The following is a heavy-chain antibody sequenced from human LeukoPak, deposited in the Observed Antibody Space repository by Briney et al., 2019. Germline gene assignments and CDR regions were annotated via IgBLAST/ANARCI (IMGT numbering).Heavy chain of an antibody. Sequence: GASVKVSCMASGYTFTGYYIHWVRQAPGQGLEWMGWINTDIFGTTFAQTFQGRVTMTRDTSISAAFMELNRLRSDDTAVYFCARSPIPAGVPYYYGLDVWGQGTTVTVSS. CDR1: GYTFTGYY. J-gene: IGHJ6*02. CDR2: INTDIFGT. D-gene: IGHD6-13*01. V-gene: IGHV1-2*02. CDR3: ARSPIPAGVPYYYGLDV.